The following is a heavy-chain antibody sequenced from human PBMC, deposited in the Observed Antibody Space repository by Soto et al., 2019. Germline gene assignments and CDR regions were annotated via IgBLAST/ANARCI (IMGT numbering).Heavy chain of an antibody. CDR1: GFTFSSYA. D-gene: IGHD3-22*01. J-gene: IGHJ4*02. Sequence: GGSLRLSCAASGFTFSSYAMSWVRQAPGKGLEWVSAISGSGGSTYYADSVKGRFTISRDNSKNTLYLQMNSLRAEDTAVYYCAKVTEVKDSSGYYPRYGFDYWGQGTQVTVSS. V-gene: IGHV3-23*01. CDR3: AKVTEVKDSSGYYPRYGFDY. CDR2: ISGSGGST.